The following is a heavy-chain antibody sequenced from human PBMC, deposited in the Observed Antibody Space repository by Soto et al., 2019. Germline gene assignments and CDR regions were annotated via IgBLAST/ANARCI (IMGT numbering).Heavy chain of an antibody. Sequence: QVQLVESGGGLVKPGGCLRLSCAASGFTFSDYYMSWIRQAPGKGLEWVSYISSSGSDTNYADSVKGRFTVSRDNAKNSLYLQMNSLRAEDMDVYYCARSLRGYSGYSGYWGQGTLVTVSS. CDR1: GFTFSDYY. CDR2: ISSSGSDT. V-gene: IGHV3-11*05. J-gene: IGHJ4*02. D-gene: IGHD5-12*01. CDR3: ARSLRGYSGYSGY.